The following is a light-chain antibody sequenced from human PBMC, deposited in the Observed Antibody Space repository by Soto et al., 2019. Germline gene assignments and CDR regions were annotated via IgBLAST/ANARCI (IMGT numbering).Light chain of an antibody. J-gene: IGLJ1*01. CDR3: SSYTTNSIDV. V-gene: IGLV2-14*01. CDR1: SSDVGGYNY. Sequence: QSALTQPASVSGSPGQSITISCTGTSSDVGGYNYVSWYQQHPGKAPKLMIYDVSYRPSGVSNRFSASKSGNTASLTISGLQPEDEADYYCSSYTTNSIDVFGTGTKVTVL. CDR2: DVS.